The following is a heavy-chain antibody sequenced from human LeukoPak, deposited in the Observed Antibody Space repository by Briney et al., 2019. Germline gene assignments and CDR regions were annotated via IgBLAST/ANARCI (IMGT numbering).Heavy chain of an antibody. J-gene: IGHJ3*02. CDR2: INQDGGEK. D-gene: IGHD6-13*01. V-gene: IGHV3-7*04. CDR3: ARDEQQLNI. Sequence: PGGSLRLSCAASGFSFRSFCMIWVRQAPGKSLKWLANINQDGGEKYYVDSGKGPLSISRDNAKNSLYLQMSSLRAEDTAVYYCARDEQQLNIWGQGTMVTVSS. CDR1: GFSFRSFC.